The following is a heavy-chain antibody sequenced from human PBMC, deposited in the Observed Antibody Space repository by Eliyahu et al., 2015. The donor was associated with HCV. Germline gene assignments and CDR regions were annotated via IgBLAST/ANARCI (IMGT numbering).Heavy chain of an antibody. CDR3: ARDSNDYIWGSYRPNWFDP. CDR2: IIPIFGTA. J-gene: IGHJ5*02. Sequence: EVKKPGSSVKVSCKASGGTFSSYAISWVRQAPGQGLEWMGGIIPIFGTANYAQKFQGRVTITADKSTSTAYMELSSLRSEDTAVYYCARDSNDYIWGSYRPNWFDPWGQGTLVTVSS. D-gene: IGHD3-16*02. V-gene: IGHV1-69*06. CDR1: GGTFSSYA.